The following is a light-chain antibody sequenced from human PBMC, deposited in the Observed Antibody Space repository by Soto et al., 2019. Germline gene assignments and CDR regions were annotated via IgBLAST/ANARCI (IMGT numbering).Light chain of an antibody. J-gene: IGKJ2*01. Sequence: EIVMTQSPATLSVSPGETATLSCRASQSVSSNLAWYQQKPGQAPRLLIYVASTRATGIPARFTGSGSGTEFTLTISSLQSEDFAVYYCQQYINWPRTFGQGTKLVIK. V-gene: IGKV3-15*01. CDR3: QQYINWPRT. CDR2: VAS. CDR1: QSVSSN.